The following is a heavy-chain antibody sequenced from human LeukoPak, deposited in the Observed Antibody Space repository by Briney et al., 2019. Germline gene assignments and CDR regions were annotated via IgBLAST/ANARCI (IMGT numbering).Heavy chain of an antibody. V-gene: IGHV2-5*02. CDR2: IYWDDDK. J-gene: IGHJ4*02. Sequence: SGPTLVNPTQTLTLTCTFSGFSLSTSGVGVGWIRQPPGKALEWLALIYWDDDKRYSPSLKSRLTITKDTSKTQVVLTMPNMDPVDTATYCCAHGHNVLRFLDYDYWGQGTLVTVSS. D-gene: IGHD3-3*01. CDR1: GFSLSTSGVG. CDR3: AHGHNVLRFLDYDY.